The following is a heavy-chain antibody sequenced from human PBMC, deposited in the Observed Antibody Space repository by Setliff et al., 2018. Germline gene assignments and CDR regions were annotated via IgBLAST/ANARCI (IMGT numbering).Heavy chain of an antibody. D-gene: IGHD2-2*01. CDR1: GGSISSHY. J-gene: IGHJ3*02. Sequence: PSETLSLTCIVSGGSISSHYWSWIRQPPGKGLEWIGSIYYSGSTNYNPSLKSRVTISVDTSKNQFSLKLSSVTAADTAVYYCARDQKGVVPAAMKAFDIWGQGTMVTVSS. CDR3: ARDQKGVVPAAMKAFDI. CDR2: IYYSGST. V-gene: IGHV4-59*11.